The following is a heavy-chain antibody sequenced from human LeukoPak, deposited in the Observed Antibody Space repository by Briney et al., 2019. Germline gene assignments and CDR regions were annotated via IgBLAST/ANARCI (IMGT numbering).Heavy chain of an antibody. CDR3: VRETYYSDTSTHFLFDY. J-gene: IGHJ4*02. CDR1: GFTFSTYA. Sequence: GGSLRLSCAASGFTFSTYAMHWVRQAPGKGLEWVAVISYDGTTKYHADSVKGRFTVSRDNSNNRLSLQMSGQSAEDTAVYYCVRETYYSDTSTHFLFDYWGQGTLVTVSS. V-gene: IGHV3-30*14. CDR2: ISYDGTTK. D-gene: IGHD3-22*01.